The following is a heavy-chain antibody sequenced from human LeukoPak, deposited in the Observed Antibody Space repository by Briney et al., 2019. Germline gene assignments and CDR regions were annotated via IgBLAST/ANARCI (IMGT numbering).Heavy chain of an antibody. CDR1: GGSFSGYY. CDR2: INHSGST. J-gene: IGHJ4*02. D-gene: IGHD3-3*01. V-gene: IGHV4-34*01. Sequence: PSETLSLTCAVYGGSFSGYYWSWIRQPPGKGLEWIGEINHSGSTNYNPSLKSRVTISVDTSKNQFSLKLSSVTAADTAVYYCARQGDFWSGYYPPDHYWGQGTLVTVSS. CDR3: ARQGDFWSGYYPPDHY.